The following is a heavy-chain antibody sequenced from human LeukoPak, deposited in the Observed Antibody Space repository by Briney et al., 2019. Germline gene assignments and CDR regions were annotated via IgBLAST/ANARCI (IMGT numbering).Heavy chain of an antibody. CDR1: GLTVSSHY. Sequence: RGSLRLSCAASGLTVSSHYMSWVRQAPGKGLEWVSLVYSGGSTYYADSVKGRFTISRDNSKNTLYLQMNSLRAKDTAVYYCARALYYFDYWGQGTLVTVSS. CDR3: ARALYYFDY. CDR2: VYSGGST. J-gene: IGHJ4*02. V-gene: IGHV3-53*01.